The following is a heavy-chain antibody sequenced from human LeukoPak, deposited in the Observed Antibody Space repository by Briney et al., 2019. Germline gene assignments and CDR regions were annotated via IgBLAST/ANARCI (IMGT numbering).Heavy chain of an antibody. V-gene: IGHV4-30-4*08. Sequence: SQTLSLTCTVSGGSISSGDYYWSWIRQPPGKGLEWIGYIYYSGSTYYNPSLKSRVTISVDTSKNQFSLKLSSVTAADTAVYYCASVNRYCSSTSCYKFDYWGQGTLVTVSS. D-gene: IGHD2-2*01. CDR2: IYYSGST. J-gene: IGHJ4*02. CDR3: ASVNRYCSSTSCYKFDY. CDR1: GGSISSGDYY.